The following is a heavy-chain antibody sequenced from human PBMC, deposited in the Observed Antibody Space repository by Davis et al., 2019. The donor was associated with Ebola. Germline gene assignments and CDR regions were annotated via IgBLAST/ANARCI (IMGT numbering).Heavy chain of an antibody. V-gene: IGHV6-1*01. CDR1: GDSLSIYTAA. CDR2: TYYRSKFYT. Sequence: QTPSLTRFISGDSLSIYTAAWNWLTQSPPRGPEWLRRTYYRSKFYTDYADSVRGRITISSDASKNQFPLQLNSVTHDDTDIYYCARGRGRQWLQQWGQGTLVTVSS. D-gene: IGHD6-19*01. J-gene: IGHJ4*02. CDR3: ARGRGRQWLQQ.